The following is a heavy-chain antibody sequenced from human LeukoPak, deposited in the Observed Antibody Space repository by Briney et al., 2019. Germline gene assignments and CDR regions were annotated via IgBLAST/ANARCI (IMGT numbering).Heavy chain of an antibody. Sequence: GESLKISFKGSGYRFTSYWIGWVRPGPGKGLEWMGSIYPGDSDIRYSPSFQGQVTISAHKSISTAYLQWSSLKASDTAMYYCARQGGFYDNRGYNDAFDIWGQGTVVTVSS. V-gene: IGHV5-51*01. CDR3: ARQGGFYDNRGYNDAFDI. J-gene: IGHJ3*02. CDR2: IYPGDSDI. CDR1: GYRFTSYW. D-gene: IGHD3-22*01.